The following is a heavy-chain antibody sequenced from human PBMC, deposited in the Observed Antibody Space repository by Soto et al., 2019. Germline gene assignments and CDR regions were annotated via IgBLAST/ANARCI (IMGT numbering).Heavy chain of an antibody. CDR2: ISGSGGST. CDR3: AKSLRFLEWLFTPGDY. V-gene: IGHV3-23*01. D-gene: IGHD3-3*01. J-gene: IGHJ4*02. CDR1: GFTFSSYA. Sequence: PGGSLRLSCAASGFTFSSYAMSWVRQAPGKGLEWVSAISGSGGSTYYADSVKGRFTISRDNSKNTLYLQMNSLRAEDTAVYYYAKSLRFLEWLFTPGDYWGQGTLVTVSS.